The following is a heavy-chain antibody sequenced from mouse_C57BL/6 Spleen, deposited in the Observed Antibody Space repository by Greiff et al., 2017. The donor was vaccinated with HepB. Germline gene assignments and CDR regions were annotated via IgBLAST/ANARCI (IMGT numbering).Heavy chain of an antibody. CDR3: ASLYDYDGFAY. D-gene: IGHD2-4*01. CDR2: IYPGDGDT. CDR1: GYAFSSYW. Sequence: VHLVESGAELVKPGASVKISCKASGYAFSSYWMNWVKQRPGKGLEWIGQIYPGDGDTNYNGKFKGKATLTADKSSSTAYMQLSSLTSEDSAVYFGASLYDYDGFAYWGQGTLVTVSA. V-gene: IGHV1-80*01. J-gene: IGHJ3*01.